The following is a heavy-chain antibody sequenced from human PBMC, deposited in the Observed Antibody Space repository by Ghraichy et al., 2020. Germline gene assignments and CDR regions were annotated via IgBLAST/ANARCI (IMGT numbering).Heavy chain of an antibody. CDR2: ISSSSSYI. D-gene: IGHD5-24*01. CDR1: GFTFRSYG. CDR3: ARAAGEMSATRYFDY. V-gene: IGHV3-21*01. J-gene: IGHJ4*02. Sequence: GESLNISCAASGFTFRSYGMKCVRQAPWKVLEWVSSISSSSSYIFYADSVKGRFTISRDNAKDSLYLQMNSLRAEDTAVYYCARAAGEMSATRYFDYWGQGSLVTVSS.